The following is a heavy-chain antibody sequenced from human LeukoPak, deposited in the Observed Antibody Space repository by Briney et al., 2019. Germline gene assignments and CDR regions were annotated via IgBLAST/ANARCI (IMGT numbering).Heavy chain of an antibody. J-gene: IGHJ4*02. CDR3: ARAPLDTAMDIFDY. CDR1: GFTFSSYL. D-gene: IGHD5-18*01. CDR2: IKQDGSEK. V-gene: IGHV3-7*01. Sequence: GGSLRLSCAASGFTFSSYLMSWVRQAPGKGLEWVANIKQDGSEKYYVDSVKGRFTISRDNAKNSLYLQMNSLRAEDTAVYYCARAPLDTAMDIFDYWGQGTLVTVSS.